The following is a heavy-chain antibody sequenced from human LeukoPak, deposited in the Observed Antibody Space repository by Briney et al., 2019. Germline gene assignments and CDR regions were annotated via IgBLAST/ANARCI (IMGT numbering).Heavy chain of an antibody. J-gene: IGHJ4*02. CDR1: GFTFSSYA. D-gene: IGHD3-10*01. Sequence: GGSLRLSCAASGFTFSSYAMSWVRQAPGKGLEWVSAISGSGGSTYYADSVRGRFTISRDNSKTTLYLQMNSLRAEDTAVYYCAKPPRITMVRGSEWGQGTLVTVSS. CDR3: AKPPRITMVRGSE. V-gene: IGHV3-23*01. CDR2: ISGSGGST.